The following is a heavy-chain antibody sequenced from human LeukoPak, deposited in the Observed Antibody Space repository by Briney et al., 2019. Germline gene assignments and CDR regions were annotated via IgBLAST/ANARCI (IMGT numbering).Heavy chain of an antibody. D-gene: IGHD6-19*01. V-gene: IGHV4-59*01. Sequence: SETLPLTCTVSGGSISSYYWSWIRQPPGKGLEWIGYIYYSGSTNYNPSLKSRVTISVDTSKNQFSLKLSSVTAADTAVYYCARVAGGSGWYFDLWGRGTLVTVSS. CDR1: GGSISSYY. CDR3: ARVAGGSGWYFDL. J-gene: IGHJ2*01. CDR2: IYYSGST.